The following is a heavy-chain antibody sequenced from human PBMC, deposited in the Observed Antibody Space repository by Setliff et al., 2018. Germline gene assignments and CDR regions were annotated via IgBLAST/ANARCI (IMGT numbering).Heavy chain of an antibody. D-gene: IGHD1-1*01. CDR2: IDPSGDYT. CDR3: ARDREGDGNYYMDV. J-gene: IGHJ6*03. Sequence: ASVKVSCKASGYTFTGYYMHWVRQAPGQGLEWMGIIDPSGDYTNYAQKFQGRVTMTRDTSNSTDYMDLSRLTSDDTAVYYCARDREGDGNYYMDVWGKGTTVTVSS. V-gene: IGHV1-46*01. CDR1: GYTFTGYY.